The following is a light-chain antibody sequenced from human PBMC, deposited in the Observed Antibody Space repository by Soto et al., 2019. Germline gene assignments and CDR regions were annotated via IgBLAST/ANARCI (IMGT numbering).Light chain of an antibody. Sequence: QSVLTQPPSASATPGQRVTISCSGSSSNIGSNTVNWYQQLPGTAPKLLIYSNNQRPSGVPDRFSGYKSGTSASLAISGLQSEDEADYYCAAWDDSLNGPMFGGGTKLTVL. CDR3: AAWDDSLNGPM. CDR1: SSNIGSNT. J-gene: IGLJ3*02. V-gene: IGLV1-44*01. CDR2: SNN.